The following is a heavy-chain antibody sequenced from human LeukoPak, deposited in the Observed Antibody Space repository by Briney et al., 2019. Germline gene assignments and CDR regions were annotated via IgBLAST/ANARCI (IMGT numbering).Heavy chain of an antibody. D-gene: IGHD2-2*01. CDR2: MNPNSGNT. CDR3: ARAVRYCSSTSCHYYFDY. Sequence: ASVKVSCKASGYTFTSYDINWVRQATGQGLEWMGWMNPNSGNTGYAQKFQGRVTITRNTSISTAYMELSSLRSEDTAVYHCARAVRYCSSTSCHYYFDYWGQGTLVTVSS. J-gene: IGHJ4*02. CDR1: GYTFTSYD. V-gene: IGHV1-8*03.